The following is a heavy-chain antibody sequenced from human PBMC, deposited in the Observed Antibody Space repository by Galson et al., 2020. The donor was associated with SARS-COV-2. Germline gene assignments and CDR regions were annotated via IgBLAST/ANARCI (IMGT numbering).Heavy chain of an antibody. J-gene: IGHJ3*02. CDR2: INWNGGST. D-gene: IGHD6-6*01. CDR3: ARSAFYSSSSDAFDI. Sequence: GGSLRLSCAASGFTFDDYGMSWVRQAPGKGLEWVSGINWNGGSTSYADSVKGRFTISRGNAKNSLYLQMNSLKAEDTALYHCARSAFYSSSSDAFDIWGQGTLVTVSS. V-gene: IGHV3-20*01. CDR1: GFTFDDYG.